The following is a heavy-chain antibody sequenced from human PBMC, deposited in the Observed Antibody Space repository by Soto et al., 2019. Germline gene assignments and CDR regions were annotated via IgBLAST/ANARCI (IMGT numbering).Heavy chain of an antibody. J-gene: IGHJ5*02. CDR3: KRDQGGSNETWFRP. D-gene: IGHD1-26*01. V-gene: IGHV3-21*01. Sequence: EVQVVESGGGLVQPGGSLRLSCSFTFSMYSMNWVRQAPGKGLEWVASISSGGSYIKYADSVKGRFTISKDNAKDSVYLQINSLRVEDTGVYFLKRDQGGSNETWFRPWGQGTLGTGS. CDR1: FTFSMYS. CDR2: ISSGGSYI.